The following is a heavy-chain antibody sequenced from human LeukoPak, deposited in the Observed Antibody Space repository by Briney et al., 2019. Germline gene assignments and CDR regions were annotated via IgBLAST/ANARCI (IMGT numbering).Heavy chain of an antibody. CDR2: ISSSGSTI. CDR3: ARDRSTYYDFWSGYYFNY. V-gene: IGHV3-48*04. Sequence: GGSLRLSCAASGFTFTSYSMNWVRQAPGKGPEWVSSISSSGSTIYYADSVKGRFTISRDNAKNSLYLQMNSLRAEDTAVYYCARDRSTYYDFWSGYYFNYWGQGTLVTVSS. CDR1: GFTFTSYS. D-gene: IGHD3-3*01. J-gene: IGHJ4*02.